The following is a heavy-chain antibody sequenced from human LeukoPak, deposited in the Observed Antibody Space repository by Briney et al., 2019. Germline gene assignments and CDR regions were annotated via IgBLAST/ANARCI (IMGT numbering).Heavy chain of an antibody. CDR3: ARGLMGAAGGYYFDY. V-gene: IGHV3-30-3*01. CDR2: ISYDGRNK. CDR1: GFTFSSYA. Sequence: GGSLRLSCAASGFTFSSYAMHWVRQAPGKGLEGVAVISYDGRNKYYADSVKGRFTISRDNSTNTLYLEMNSLRAEDTAVYCCARGLMGAAGGYYFDYWGQGTLVTVPS. D-gene: IGHD2-8*01. J-gene: IGHJ4*02.